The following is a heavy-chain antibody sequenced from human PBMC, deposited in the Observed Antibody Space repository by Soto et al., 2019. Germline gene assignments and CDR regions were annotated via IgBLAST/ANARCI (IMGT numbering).Heavy chain of an antibody. CDR3: AREGGGSGSITGFDY. Sequence: QVQLQESGPGLVKPSQTLSLTCTVSGGSISTGGYYWSWIRQHPGKGLEWIGYIYYSGSTYYNPSLKSRVTISVDTSKNQFSLKLSSVTAADTAVYYCAREGGGSGSITGFDYWGQGTLVTVSS. CDR1: GGSISTGGYY. D-gene: IGHD1-26*01. V-gene: IGHV4-31*03. J-gene: IGHJ4*02. CDR2: IYYSGST.